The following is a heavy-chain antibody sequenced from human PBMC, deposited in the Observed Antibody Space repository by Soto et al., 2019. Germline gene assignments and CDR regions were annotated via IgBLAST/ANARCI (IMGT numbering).Heavy chain of an antibody. CDR3: ARVPGYCGGDRCTIEY. Sequence: SETLSLTCTVSGGSISSSSYYWGWIRQPPGKGLEWIGSIYYSVSTYYNLSLKSRDTISVDTSKNQFSLKLSSVTAADTAVYFRARVPGYCGGDRCTIEY. CDR2: IYYSVST. J-gene: IGHJ1*01. CDR1: GGSISSSSYY. V-gene: IGHV4-39*01. D-gene: IGHD2-15*01.